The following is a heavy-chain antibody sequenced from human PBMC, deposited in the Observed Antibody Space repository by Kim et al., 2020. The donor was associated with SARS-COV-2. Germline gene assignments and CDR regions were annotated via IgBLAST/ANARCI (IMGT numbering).Heavy chain of an antibody. D-gene: IGHD7-27*01. CDR3: ARDWADNSFDS. V-gene: IGHV1-2*02. CDR1: GYTFTDYY. J-gene: IGHJ4*02. CDR2: INADSGGT. Sequence: ASVKVSCKASGYTFTDYYIHWVRQAPGKGLEWMGCINADSGGTHNAQKFRGRVTMTTDTSINTAHMELTGLRSDDTAVFYCARDWADNSFDSWGQGTLVTVSS.